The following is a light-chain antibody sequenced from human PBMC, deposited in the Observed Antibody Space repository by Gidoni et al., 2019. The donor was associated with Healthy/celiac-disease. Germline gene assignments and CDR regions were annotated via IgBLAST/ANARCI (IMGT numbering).Light chain of an antibody. CDR2: MGS. V-gene: IGKV2-28*01. J-gene: IGKJ1*01. CDR3: MQARQTLWE. CDR1: QSLLHSNGYNY. Sequence: DLVITHSPLSLPATPGEPASISCRSSQSLLHSNGYNYLDWYLQKPGQSPQLLIYMGSKRASGLPDRCGGSGSGTDFTLKSSRVEDEDVSVYYCMQARQTLWEFGQGTKVEIK.